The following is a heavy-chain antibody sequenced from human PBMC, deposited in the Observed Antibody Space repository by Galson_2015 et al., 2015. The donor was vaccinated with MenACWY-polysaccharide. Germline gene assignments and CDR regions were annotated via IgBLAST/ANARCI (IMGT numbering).Heavy chain of an antibody. Sequence: ALRLSCAASGFNFSIYVMTWVRQAPGKGLEWVSAISSGSDTTYYTDSVKGRFTISRDNSKDTVHLQMDSLRAEDTAVYYCVKGGWADKWGQGTLVTVSS. CDR2: ISSGSDTT. CDR1: GFNFSIYV. D-gene: IGHD1-26*01. J-gene: IGHJ4*02. V-gene: IGHV3-23*01. CDR3: VKGGWADK.